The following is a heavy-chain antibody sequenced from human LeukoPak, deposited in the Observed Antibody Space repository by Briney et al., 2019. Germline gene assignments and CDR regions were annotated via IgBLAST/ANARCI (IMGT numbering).Heavy chain of an antibody. V-gene: IGHV4-30-4*01. D-gene: IGHD2-2*02. CDR2: IYYSGST. CDR3: ARYSLGYCSSTSCYTNFDY. Sequence: SETLSLTCTVSGGSISSGDYYWSWIRQPPGKGLEWIGYIYYSGSTYYNPSLKSRVTISVDMSKNQFSLKLSSVTAADTAVYYCARYSLGYCSSTSCYTNFDYWGQGTLVTVSS. CDR1: GGSISSGDYY. J-gene: IGHJ4*02.